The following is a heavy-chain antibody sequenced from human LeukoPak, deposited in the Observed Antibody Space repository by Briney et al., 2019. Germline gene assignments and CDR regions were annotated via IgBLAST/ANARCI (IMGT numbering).Heavy chain of an antibody. CDR1: GFTFDDYA. V-gene: IGHV3-9*01. CDR3: AKDKRGYSSSWLDY. CDR2: ISWNSGSI. Sequence: GRSLRLSCAASGFTFDDYAMHWVRQAPGKGLEWVSGISWNSGSIGYADSVKGRFTISRDNAKNSLYLQMNSLRAEDTALYYCAKDKRGYSSSWLDYWGQGTLVTVSS. D-gene: IGHD6-13*01. J-gene: IGHJ4*02.